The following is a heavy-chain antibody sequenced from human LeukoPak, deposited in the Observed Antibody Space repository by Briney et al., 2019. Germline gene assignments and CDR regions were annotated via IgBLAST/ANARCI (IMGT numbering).Heavy chain of an antibody. Sequence: SQTLSLTCALSGDSFSSNSAAWDWLRQSPSRGLEWLGRAYYRYKRYNDSAVAWKSRISINPDTSKHQLSLQLNSVTAAATAVYYCARVYYSSSYDYWYFDLWGRGTLVTVSS. CDR3: ARVYYSSSYDYWYFDL. CDR1: GDSFSSNSAA. J-gene: IGHJ2*01. V-gene: IGHV6-1*01. CDR2: AYYRYKRYN. D-gene: IGHD6-13*01.